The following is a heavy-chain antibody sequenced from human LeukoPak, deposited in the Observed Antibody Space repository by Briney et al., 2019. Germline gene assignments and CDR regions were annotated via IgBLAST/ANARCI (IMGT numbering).Heavy chain of an antibody. CDR2: ISSSSSTI. CDR1: GFTFSSYS. V-gene: IGHV3-48*01. Sequence: GGSLRLSCAASGFTFSSYSMNWVRQAPGKGLEWVSYISSSSSTIYYADSVKGRFTISRDNAKNSLYLQMNSLRAEDTTVYYCASLVAPYDFWSGYYPDYWGQRTLVTVSS. J-gene: IGHJ4*02. D-gene: IGHD3-3*01. CDR3: ASLVAPYDFWSGYYPDY.